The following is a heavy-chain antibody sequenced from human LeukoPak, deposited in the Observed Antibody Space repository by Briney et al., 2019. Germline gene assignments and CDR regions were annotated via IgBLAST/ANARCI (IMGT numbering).Heavy chain of an antibody. CDR2: ISSSSSYI. J-gene: IGHJ6*02. CDR1: GFTFSSYS. CDR3: ARETGSSYGMDV. Sequence: GGSLRLSCAASGFTFSSYSMNWVRQAPGKGLEWVSSISSSSSYIYYADSVKGRFTISRDNAKNTLCLQMNSLRAEDTAVYYCARETGSSYGMDVWGQGTTVTVSS. V-gene: IGHV3-21*04. D-gene: IGHD3-10*01.